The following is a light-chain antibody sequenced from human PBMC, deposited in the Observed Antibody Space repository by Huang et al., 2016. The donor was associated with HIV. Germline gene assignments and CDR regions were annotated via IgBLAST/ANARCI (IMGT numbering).Light chain of an antibody. CDR1: QSITTY. CDR2: AAS. J-gene: IGKJ1*01. Sequence: IQMTQSPSSLPAFVGDRVTITCRASQSITTYLNWYQQKIGESPKLLIYAASILQSGVPLRFGGSGSGTNFSLTITNLQSEDFAVYYCQQSYSITWTFGQGTRVEI. CDR3: QQSYSITWT. V-gene: IGKV1-39*01.